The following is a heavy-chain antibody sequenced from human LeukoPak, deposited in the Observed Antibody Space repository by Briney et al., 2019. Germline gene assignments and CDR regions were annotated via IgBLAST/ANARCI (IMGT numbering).Heavy chain of an antibody. CDR1: GFTFSSYS. CDR3: ARRELGRHFDY. V-gene: IGHV3-21*01. Sequence: GGSLRLSCAASGFTFSSYSMNWVRQAPGRGLEWVSSISSSSSYIYYADSMKGRFTISRDNAKNSLYLQMNSLRAEDTAVYYCARRELGRHFDYWGQGTLVTVSS. D-gene: IGHD1-1*01. J-gene: IGHJ4*02. CDR2: ISSSSSYI.